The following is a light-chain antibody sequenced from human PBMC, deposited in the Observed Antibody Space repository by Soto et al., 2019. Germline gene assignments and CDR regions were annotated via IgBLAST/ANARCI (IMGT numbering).Light chain of an antibody. J-gene: IGLJ2*01. CDR2: EVS. CDR3: SSYTSSSNLV. CDR1: SSDVGGYNY. Sequence: QSVLTQPASVSGSPGQSITISCTGTSSDVGGYNYVSWYQQHPGKAPKLMIYEVSNRPLGVCNRFSGSKSGNTASLTISGLKAEDEADYYCSSYTSSSNLVFGGGTKLTVL. V-gene: IGLV2-14*01.